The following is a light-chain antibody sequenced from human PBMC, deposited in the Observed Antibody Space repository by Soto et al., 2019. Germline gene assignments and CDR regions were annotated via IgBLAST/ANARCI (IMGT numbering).Light chain of an antibody. CDR2: SNN. V-gene: IGLV1-40*01. J-gene: IGLJ3*02. Sequence: QSVLTQPPSVSGAPGQRVTISCTGTSSNIGAGYDVHWYQQLPGKAHTLLIYSNNDRPSGVPDRFSGSKSGTSASLAITGLQADDEADYYCHSYDSSLSAVVFGGGTKVTVL. CDR1: SSNIGAGYD. CDR3: HSYDSSLSAVV.